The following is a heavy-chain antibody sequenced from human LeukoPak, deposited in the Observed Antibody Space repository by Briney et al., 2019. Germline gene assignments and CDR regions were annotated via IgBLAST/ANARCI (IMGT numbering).Heavy chain of an antibody. D-gene: IGHD1-26*01. CDR3: ARLVGATPLFPVDY. Sequence: ASVKVSCEASGYTFTGYYMHWVRQAPGQGLEWMGWINPNSGGTNYAQKFQGRVTMTRDTSISTAYMELSRLRSDDTAVYYCARLVGATPLFPVDYWGQGTLVTVSS. V-gene: IGHV1-2*02. CDR2: INPNSGGT. CDR1: GYTFTGYY. J-gene: IGHJ4*02.